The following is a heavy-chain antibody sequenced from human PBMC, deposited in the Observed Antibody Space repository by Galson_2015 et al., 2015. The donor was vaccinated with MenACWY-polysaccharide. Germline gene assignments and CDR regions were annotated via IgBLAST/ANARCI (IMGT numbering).Heavy chain of an antibody. CDR2: INYSGST. Sequence: ETLSLTCTVSGGSISSYYWNWIRQPPGQGLEWVGYINYSGSTNHNPSLKSRVTVSVDTSKNQFSLNLTSVTDADTAVYYCARAIAVAGQRRDFDLWGRGTLVTVSS. CDR1: GGSISSYY. V-gene: IGHV4-59*01. D-gene: IGHD6-19*01. CDR3: ARAIAVAGQRRDFDL. J-gene: IGHJ2*01.